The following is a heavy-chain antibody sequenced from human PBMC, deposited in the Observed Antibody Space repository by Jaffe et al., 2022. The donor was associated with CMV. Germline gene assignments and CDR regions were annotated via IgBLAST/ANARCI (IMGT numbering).Heavy chain of an antibody. D-gene: IGHD2-8*01. CDR1: GGTFSSYA. J-gene: IGHJ3*02. CDR2: IIPIFGTA. V-gene: IGHV1-69*01. CDR3: ASLTPLYCTNGVCYHAFDI. Sequence: QVQLVQSGAEVKKPGSSVKVSCKASGGTFSSYAISWVRQAPGQGLEWMGGIIPIFGTANYAQKFQGRVTITADESTSTAYMELSSLRSEDTAVYYCASLTPLYCTNGVCYHAFDIWGQGTMVTVSS.